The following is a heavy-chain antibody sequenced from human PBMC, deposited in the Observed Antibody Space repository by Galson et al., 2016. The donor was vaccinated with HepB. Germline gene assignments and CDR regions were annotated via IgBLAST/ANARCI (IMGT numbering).Heavy chain of an antibody. J-gene: IGHJ4*02. Sequence: TLSLTCTVSGDSISRGYYYWSWIRQPAGKGLEWIGRIYTSGSTKYSPPLKGRVSISLDTAKNQFSLNLTSVTAADSALYYCTRGHTVAMFDYWGQGALVTVSS. V-gene: IGHV4-61*02. CDR2: IYTSGST. D-gene: IGHD2-2*01. CDR1: GDSISRGYYY. CDR3: TRGHTVAMFDY.